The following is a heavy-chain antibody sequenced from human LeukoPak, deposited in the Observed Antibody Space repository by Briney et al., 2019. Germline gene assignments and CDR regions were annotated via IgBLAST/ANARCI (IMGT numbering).Heavy chain of an antibody. CDR3: AGRRSSGWYAY. CDR2: ISSGGSST. CDR1: GFAFSNYA. Sequence: GGSLRLSCAASGFAFSNYAMNWVRQTPGKGLEWVSTISSGGSSTYYADSVKGRFTISRDNSKSTLFLQMSSLRAEDAAVYYCAGRRSSGWYAYWGQGTLVTVSS. V-gene: IGHV3-23*01. J-gene: IGHJ4*02. D-gene: IGHD6-13*01.